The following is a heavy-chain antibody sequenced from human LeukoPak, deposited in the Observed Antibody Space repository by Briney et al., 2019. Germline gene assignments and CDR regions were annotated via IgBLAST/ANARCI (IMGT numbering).Heavy chain of an antibody. Sequence: ASVKVSCKASGYTFTSYGISWVRQAPGQGLEWMGWISVYNGNRDYVQKFQGRVTMTTDTSTSTAYMELRSLRSDDTSSYYCARRGYSETYSGDDAFDIWGQGTMVTVYS. D-gene: IGHD1-26*01. CDR3: ARRGYSETYSGDDAFDI. CDR2: ISVYNGNR. J-gene: IGHJ3*02. CDR1: GYTFTSYG. V-gene: IGHV1-18*01.